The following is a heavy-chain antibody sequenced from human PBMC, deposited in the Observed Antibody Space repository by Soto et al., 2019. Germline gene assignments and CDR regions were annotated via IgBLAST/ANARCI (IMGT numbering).Heavy chain of an antibody. Sequence: PLEILSLTYTVSGTSISSYYWSWIRQPPGKGLEWIANIHYSGTTNYNPSLASRVTLSVDTSKNQFSLKMTSVTAADRAMYFCARYRSYAIDFWGRGTLVTVS. D-gene: IGHD2-8*01. V-gene: IGHV4-59*01. CDR1: GTSISSYY. CDR2: IHYSGTT. J-gene: IGHJ4*02. CDR3: ARYRSYAIDF.